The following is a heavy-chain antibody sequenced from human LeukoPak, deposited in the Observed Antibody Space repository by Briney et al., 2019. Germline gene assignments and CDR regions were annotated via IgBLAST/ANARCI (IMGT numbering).Heavy chain of an antibody. J-gene: IGHJ4*02. Sequence: SETLSLTCAVYGGSFSGYYWSWIRQPPGKGLEWIGYIYYSGSTNYNPSLKSRVTISVDTSKNQFSLKLSSVTAADTAVYYCARETIGYFDYWGQGTLVTVSS. D-gene: IGHD1-7*01. CDR2: IYYSGST. V-gene: IGHV4-59*01. CDR1: GGSFSGYY. CDR3: ARETIGYFDY.